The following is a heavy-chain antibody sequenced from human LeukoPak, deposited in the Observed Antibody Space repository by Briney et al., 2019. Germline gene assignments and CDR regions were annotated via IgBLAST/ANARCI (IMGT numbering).Heavy chain of an antibody. J-gene: IGHJ4*02. CDR2: IVVGSGNT. CDR3: AADNVDTAFSCGY. V-gene: IGHV1-58*02. D-gene: IGHD5-18*01. Sequence: GASVKVSCKASGYTFTGYYMHWVRQAPGQGLEWIGWIVVGSGNTNYAQKFQERVTITRDMSTSTAYMELSSLRSEDTAVYYCAADNVDTAFSCGYWGQGTLVTASS. CDR1: GYTFTGYY.